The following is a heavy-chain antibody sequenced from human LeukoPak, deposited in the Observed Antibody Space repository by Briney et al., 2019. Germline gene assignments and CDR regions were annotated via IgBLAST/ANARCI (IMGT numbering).Heavy chain of an antibody. Sequence: SETLSLTCAVYGGSFSGYYWSWIRQPPGKGLEWIGEINHSGSTNYNPSLKSRVTISVDTSKNQLSLKLSSVTAADTAVYYCATGRDGYNFDYWGQGTLVTVSS. V-gene: IGHV4-34*01. CDR1: GGSFSGYY. D-gene: IGHD5-24*01. CDR2: INHSGST. J-gene: IGHJ4*02. CDR3: ATGRDGYNFDY.